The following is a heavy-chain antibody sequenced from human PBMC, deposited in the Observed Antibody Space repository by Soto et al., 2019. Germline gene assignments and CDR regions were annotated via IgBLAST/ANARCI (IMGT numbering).Heavy chain of an antibody. Sequence: GGSLRLSCAASGFTFSSYAMTWVRQAPGKGLDWVSSIGGSGSSTYYADSVEGRFTISRDNSKNTLYVQMNGLRTEDTAVYYCAKVNSIFGVESYYYGMDVWGQGTTVTVSS. CDR3: AKVNSIFGVESYYYGMDV. J-gene: IGHJ6*02. V-gene: IGHV3-23*01. CDR1: GFTFSSYA. CDR2: IGGSGSST. D-gene: IGHD3-3*01.